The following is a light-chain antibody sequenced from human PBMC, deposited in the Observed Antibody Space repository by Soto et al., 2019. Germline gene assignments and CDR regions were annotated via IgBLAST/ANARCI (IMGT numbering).Light chain of an antibody. CDR2: FTS. CDR3: RQYNTWALT. J-gene: IGKJ4*01. Sequence: EIVMTQSPTTLSVSPGERATISCRASQSLSNNLAWYQQKPGKAPRLLIYFTSTRATGVPARFSGSGSGTAFTLPISSLQSEDFAAYYCRQYNTWALTFGGGTKVEIK. V-gene: IGKV3-15*01. CDR1: QSLSNN.